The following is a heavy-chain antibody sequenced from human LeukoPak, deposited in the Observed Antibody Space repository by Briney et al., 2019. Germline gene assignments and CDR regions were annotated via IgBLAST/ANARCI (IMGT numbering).Heavy chain of an antibody. CDR1: GGTFSSYT. V-gene: IGHV1-69*04. CDR3: ARERCSSTSCYRPYYYMDV. J-gene: IGHJ6*03. Sequence: SVKVSCKASGGTFSSYTISWVRQAPGQGLEWMGRITPILGIANCAQKFQGRVTITADKSTSTAYMELSSLRSEDTAVYYCARERCSSTSCYRPYYYMDVWGKGTTVTVSS. D-gene: IGHD2-2*02. CDR2: ITPILGIA.